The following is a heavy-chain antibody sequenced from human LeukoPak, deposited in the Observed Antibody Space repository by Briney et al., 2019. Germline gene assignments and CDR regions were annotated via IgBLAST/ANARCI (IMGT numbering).Heavy chain of an antibody. CDR3: ASNGGYSYGDRPGYYYYGMDV. CDR2: INPSGGST. Sequence: ASVKVSCKASGYTFTSYYMHWVRQAPGQGLEWMGIINPSGGSTSYAQKFQGRVTMTRDTSTSTVYMELSSLRSEDTAVYYCASNGGYSYGDRPGYYYYGMDVWGQGTTVTVSS. J-gene: IGHJ6*02. V-gene: IGHV1-46*01. CDR1: GYTFTSYY. D-gene: IGHD5-18*01.